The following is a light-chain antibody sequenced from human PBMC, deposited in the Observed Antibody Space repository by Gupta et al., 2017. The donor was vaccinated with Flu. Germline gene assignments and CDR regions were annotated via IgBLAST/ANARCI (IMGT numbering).Light chain of an antibody. Sequence: EILMTQSPATLSVSPGERVTLSCRASQSVEKFLAWYQQKPGQAPRLLIEGASTRATNITGRFSGAGSGTEFTLTINGLQSEDFGLYFCQEYSNWPRGSFGPGTKV. CDR2: GAS. CDR3: QEYSNWPRGS. CDR1: QSVEKF. V-gene: IGKV3-15*01. J-gene: IGKJ3*01.